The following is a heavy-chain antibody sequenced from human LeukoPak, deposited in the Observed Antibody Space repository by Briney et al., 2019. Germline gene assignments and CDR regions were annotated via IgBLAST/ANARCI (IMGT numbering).Heavy chain of an antibody. CDR2: IYHSGRT. Sequence: SETLSLTCSVSGDSISSSTWWSWVRQPPGKGLEWIGEIYHSGRTNYNPSLKSRVTISIDKSKKQFSLKLTSVTAADTAVYYCARAEGYSGFEGVWGQGTLVTVSS. J-gene: IGHJ4*02. CDR1: GDSISSSTW. CDR3: ARAEGYSGFEGV. V-gene: IGHV4-4*02. D-gene: IGHD5-12*01.